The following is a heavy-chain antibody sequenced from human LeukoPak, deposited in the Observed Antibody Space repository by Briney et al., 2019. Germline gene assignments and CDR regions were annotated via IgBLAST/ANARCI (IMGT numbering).Heavy chain of an antibody. V-gene: IGHV1-24*01. D-gene: IGHD3-22*01. CDR3: ATVRLNYDSNGHYYVVESFHH. J-gene: IGHJ1*01. Sequence: ASVKVSCRVSGSTLNELAIHWVRQAPGKGLEWMGGFDLEEGETIYALKFQGRVTMTDDTSTDTADMELRSLISEDTAVYYCATVRLNYDSNGHYYVVESFHHWGPGTLVTVSS. CDR1: GSTLNELA. CDR2: FDLEEGET.